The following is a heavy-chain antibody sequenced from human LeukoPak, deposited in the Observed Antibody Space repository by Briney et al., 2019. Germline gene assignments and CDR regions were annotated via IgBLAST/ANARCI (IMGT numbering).Heavy chain of an antibody. J-gene: IGHJ3*02. CDR3: ASRGVMITFGGVIASGAFDI. CDR1: GFTFSSYS. Sequence: PGGSLRLSCAASGFTFSSYSMNWVRQAPGKGLEWVSSISSSSSYIYYADSVKGRFTISRDNAKNSLYLQMNSLRAEDTAVYYCASRGVMITFGGVIASGAFDIWGQGTMVTVSS. V-gene: IGHV3-21*01. CDR2: ISSSSSYI. D-gene: IGHD3-16*02.